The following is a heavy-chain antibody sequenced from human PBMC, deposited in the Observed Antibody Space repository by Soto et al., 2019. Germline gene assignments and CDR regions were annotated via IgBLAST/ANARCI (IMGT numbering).Heavy chain of an antibody. V-gene: IGHV2-5*02. CDR3: AHRLASPYYYDSRGSSFDY. D-gene: IGHD3-22*01. CDR1: GFSLITTGVA. CDR2: IYWDDDK. Sequence: QITLKESGPRLVKPTQTLTLTCTVSGFSLITTGVAVGWIRQPPGKALEWLTLIYWDDDKRYSPSLKSRLTITKDTSKNQVVLTMTNMDPVDTATYYCAHRLASPYYYDSRGSSFDYWGQGTLVTVSS. J-gene: IGHJ4*02.